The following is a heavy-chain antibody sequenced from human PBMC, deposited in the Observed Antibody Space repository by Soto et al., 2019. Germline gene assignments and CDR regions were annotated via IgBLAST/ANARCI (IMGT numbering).Heavy chain of an antibody. CDR2: IYYSGST. CDR1: GGSISSCY. Sequence: SETLSLTCTVSGGSISSCYWSWIRQPPGKGLECIGYIYYSGSTNYNPSLKSRVTISVETSKTQFSLKLSSVTAADXAVYHCATIAVAGTRYYFEYSGQGTLVNVSS. CDR3: ATIAVAGTRYYFEY. V-gene: IGHV4-59*01. J-gene: IGHJ4*02. D-gene: IGHD6-19*01.